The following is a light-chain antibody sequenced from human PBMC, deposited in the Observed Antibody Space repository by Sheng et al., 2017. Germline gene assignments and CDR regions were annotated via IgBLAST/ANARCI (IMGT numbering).Light chain of an antibody. J-gene: IGLJ1*01. CDR1: KLGDKY. CDR2: QDN. Sequence: YELTQPPSVSVSPGQTANITCSGNKLGDKYACWYQQKPGQSPVLVIYQDNKRPSGIPERFSGSNSGNTATLTISGTQALDEADYYCQAWDSSSYVFGTGTKVTVL. V-gene: IGLV3-1*01. CDR3: QAWDSSSYV.